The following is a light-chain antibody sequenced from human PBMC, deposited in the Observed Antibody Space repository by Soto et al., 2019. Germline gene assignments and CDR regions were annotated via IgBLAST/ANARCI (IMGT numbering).Light chain of an antibody. V-gene: IGKV1-17*01. CDR3: QHFKSFPIT. Sequence: DIQMTQSPSSLSASVGDRVTITCRASQGIRNDLSWYQQKPGEAPKVLIYESSLLQSGVPSRFSGSGSGTDFTLTISSLQPEDFATYYCQHFKSFPITFGQGTRLEI. CDR2: ESS. J-gene: IGKJ5*01. CDR1: QGIRND.